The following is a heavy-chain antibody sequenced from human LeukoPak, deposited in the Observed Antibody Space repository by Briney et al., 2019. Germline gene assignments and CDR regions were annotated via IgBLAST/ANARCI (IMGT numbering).Heavy chain of an antibody. CDR2: INSDGSST. Sequence: PGGSLRLSCAASGFIFSSYWMHWVRQAPGKGLLWVSDINSDGSSTSYADSVKGRFTISRDNAKNTLYLQTNSLRAEDTAVYYCARGVAGTWYFDLWGRGTLVTVSS. J-gene: IGHJ2*01. D-gene: IGHD6-19*01. V-gene: IGHV3-74*01. CDR1: GFIFSSYW. CDR3: ARGVAGTWYFDL.